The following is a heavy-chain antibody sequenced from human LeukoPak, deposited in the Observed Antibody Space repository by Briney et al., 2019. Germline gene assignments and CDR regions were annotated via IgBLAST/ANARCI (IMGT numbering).Heavy chain of an antibody. J-gene: IGHJ3*02. CDR1: GYTFAGYY. V-gene: IGHV1-2*02. CDR2: INPNSGGT. Sequence: ASVTVSCKASGYTFAGYYVHWVRQAPGQGLEWMGWINPNSGGTNYAQKFQGRVTMTRDTSISTAYMELSRLRSDDTAVYYCARRGPLEAFDIWGQGTMVTVSS. CDR3: ARRGPLEAFDI. D-gene: IGHD3-10*01.